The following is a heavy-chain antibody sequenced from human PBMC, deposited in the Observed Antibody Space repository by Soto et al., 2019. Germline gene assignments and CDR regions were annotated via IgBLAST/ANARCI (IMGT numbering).Heavy chain of an antibody. Sequence: QVQVVESGGGVVQPGRSLRLSCAASGFTLSCCGMHWVRQAPGKGLEWAGVITYYGREIHYGDSVKGRFTISRESSENTVYLQMNSLRVEDSAVYYCAKEQSSGFYRVVDYWGQGTLVTVSP. CDR2: ITYYGREI. D-gene: IGHD6-19*01. CDR1: GFTLSCCG. J-gene: IGHJ4*02. V-gene: IGHV3-30*18. CDR3: AKEQSSGFYRVVDY.